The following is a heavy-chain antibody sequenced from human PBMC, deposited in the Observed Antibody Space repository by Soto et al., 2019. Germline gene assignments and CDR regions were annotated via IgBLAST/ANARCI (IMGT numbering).Heavy chain of an antibody. Sequence: PSETLSLTCSVSGGSMRSYYWNWLRQPAGKGLEWIGRIYSRGDTNCNPSVKSRVTMSVDTSKNEFSLRLNSVTAADTAVYYCAGIGEDVYYGMDVWGKGTTVTVSS. D-gene: IGHD2-21*01. J-gene: IGHJ6*04. CDR1: GGSMRSYY. CDR3: AGIGEDVYYGMDV. CDR2: IYSRGDT. V-gene: IGHV4-4*07.